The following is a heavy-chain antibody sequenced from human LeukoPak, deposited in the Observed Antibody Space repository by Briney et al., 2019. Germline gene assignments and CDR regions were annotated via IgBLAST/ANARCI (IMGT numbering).Heavy chain of an antibody. CDR1: GFTFRGAA. Sequence: GGSLRLSCAVSGFTFRGAAMTWVRQAPGKGLEWVSLISSSGNNAYYADSVKGRFTISRDNSKNTLSLQMNSLRAEDTAVYYCAKGPMVRGVIPGTDYWGQGTLVTVSS. CDR3: AKGPMVRGVIPGTDY. J-gene: IGHJ4*02. CDR2: ISSSGNNA. V-gene: IGHV3-23*01. D-gene: IGHD3-10*01.